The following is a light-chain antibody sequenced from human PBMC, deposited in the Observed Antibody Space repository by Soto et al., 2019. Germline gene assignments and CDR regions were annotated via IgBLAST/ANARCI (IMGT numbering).Light chain of an antibody. CDR2: AAS. J-gene: IGKJ5*01. Sequence: DIQMTQSPSSLSASVGDRVTITCRASQSISSYLNWYQQKPGKAPKPLIYAASSLQGGVPSRFSGSGSGTDFTLTISSLQPEDFATYYCQQSYSTPTFGQGTRLEIK. CDR3: QQSYSTPT. CDR1: QSISSY. V-gene: IGKV1-39*01.